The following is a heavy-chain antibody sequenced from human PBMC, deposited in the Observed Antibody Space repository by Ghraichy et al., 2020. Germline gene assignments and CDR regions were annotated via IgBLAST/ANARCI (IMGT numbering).Heavy chain of an antibody. D-gene: IGHD6-13*01. V-gene: IGHV4-34*01. CDR1: GGSFSGYY. J-gene: IGHJ4*02. Sequence: EALNISCAVYGGSFSGYYWSWIRQPPGKGLEWIGEINHSGSTNYNPSLKSRVTISVDTSKNQFSLKLSSVTAADTAVYYCARLGHIAAALDYWGQGTLVTVSS. CDR2: INHSGST. CDR3: ARLGHIAAALDY.